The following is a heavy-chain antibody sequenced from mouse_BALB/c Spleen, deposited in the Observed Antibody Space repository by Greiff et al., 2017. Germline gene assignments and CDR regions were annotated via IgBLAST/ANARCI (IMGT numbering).Heavy chain of an antibody. Sequence: LQQSGPGLVKPSQSLSLTCSVTGYSITSGYYWNWIRQFPGNKLEWMGYISYDGSNNYNPSLKNRISITRDTSKNQFFLKLNSVTTEDTATYYCAREDGSAFDYWGQGTTLTVSS. CDR2: ISYDGSN. J-gene: IGHJ2*01. CDR1: GYSITSGYY. CDR3: AREDGSAFDY. D-gene: IGHD2-3*01. V-gene: IGHV3-6*02.